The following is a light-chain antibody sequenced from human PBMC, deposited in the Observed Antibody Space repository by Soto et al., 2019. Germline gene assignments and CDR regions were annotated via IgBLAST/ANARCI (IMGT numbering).Light chain of an antibody. Sequence: QSVLTQPPSASGTPGLRVTISCSGSSSNIGSTTVNWYQQLPGTAPKLLIYSNNQRPSGVPDRFSGSKSDTSASLAISGLQSEHEADYYCAAWDDSLNTYVFGTGTKLTVL. CDR2: SNN. V-gene: IGLV1-44*01. CDR3: AAWDDSLNTYV. CDR1: SSNIGSTT. J-gene: IGLJ1*01.